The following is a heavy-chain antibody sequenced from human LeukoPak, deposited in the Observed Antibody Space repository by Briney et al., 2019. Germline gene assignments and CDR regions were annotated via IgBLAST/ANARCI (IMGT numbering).Heavy chain of an antibody. CDR3: AKDKLQLLILDYFDY. Sequence: GGSLRLSCAASGFSFRSYGMHWVRQTPGRGLEWVSVISYDGSNKYYADSVKGRFTISRDNSKNTLYLQMNSLRPEDTAVYYCAKDKLQLLILDYFDYWGQGTLVTVSS. J-gene: IGHJ4*02. V-gene: IGHV3-30*18. D-gene: IGHD4-11*01. CDR1: GFSFRSYG. CDR2: ISYDGSNK.